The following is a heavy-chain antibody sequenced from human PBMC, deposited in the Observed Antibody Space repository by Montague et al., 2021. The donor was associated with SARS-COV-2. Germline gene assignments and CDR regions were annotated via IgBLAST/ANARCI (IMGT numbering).Heavy chain of an antibody. CDR3: ARRGRPYSGYTTGYFDY. J-gene: IGHJ4*02. D-gene: IGHD5-12*01. CDR1: GYIFISHW. V-gene: IGHV5-10-1*01. CDR2: XDPXXXYT. Sequence: QSGAEVTKPGESLRISCKVSGYIFISHWITWVRQMPGKGVEWMGXXDPXXXYTNYSPSFQGHVSISVDKSISTAYLQWRSLKASDTAMYYCARRGRPYSGYTTGYFDYWGQGTLVTVSS.